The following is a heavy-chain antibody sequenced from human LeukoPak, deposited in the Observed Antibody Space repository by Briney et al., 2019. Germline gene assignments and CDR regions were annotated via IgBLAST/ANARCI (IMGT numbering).Heavy chain of an antibody. CDR3: ARDRSRLYDY. Sequence: GGSLRLSCAASGFMFSDYWMYWVRQAPGKGLVWVSHINTVGTNTNYAGSVKGRFTISRDNAKNTLYLQMNSLRAEDTAVYYCARDRSRLYDYWGQGTQVTVSS. J-gene: IGHJ4*02. CDR1: GFMFSDYW. D-gene: IGHD2-15*01. CDR2: INTVGTNT. V-gene: IGHV3-74*01.